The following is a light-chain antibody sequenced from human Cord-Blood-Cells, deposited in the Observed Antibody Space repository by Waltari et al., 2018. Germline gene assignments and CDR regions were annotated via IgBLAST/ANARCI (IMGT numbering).Light chain of an antibody. CDR1: QSISSW. V-gene: IGKV1-5*03. J-gene: IGKJ2*03. Sequence: IQMPQSPSTLSASVGARVTITCRASQSISSWLAWYQQKPGKAPKLLIYKASSLESGVPSRFSGSGSGTEFTLTISSLQPDDFATYYCQQYNSYSSFGQGTKLEIK. CDR2: KAS. CDR3: QQYNSYSS.